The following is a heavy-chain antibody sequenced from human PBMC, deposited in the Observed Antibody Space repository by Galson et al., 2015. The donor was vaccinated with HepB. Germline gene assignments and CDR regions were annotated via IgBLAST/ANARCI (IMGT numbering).Heavy chain of an antibody. CDR2: MNPNSGNT. CDR1: GYTFTRYD. J-gene: IGHJ3*02. Sequence: QSGAEVKKPGESLRISCKASGYTFTRYDINWVRQATGQGLEWMGWMNPNSGNTGYAQKLQGRVTMTRNTSISTAYMELSSLRSEDTAVYYCARRYYDVLTGLTAFDIWGQGTMVTVSS. V-gene: IGHV1-8*01. CDR3: ARRYYDVLTGLTAFDI. D-gene: IGHD3-9*01.